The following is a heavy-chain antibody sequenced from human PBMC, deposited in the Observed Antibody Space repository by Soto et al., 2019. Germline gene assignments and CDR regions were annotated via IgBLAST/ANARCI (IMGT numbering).Heavy chain of an antibody. CDR2: ISAYNGNT. CDR1: GYTFTSYG. CDR3: ARSRRYYDFWSGYPRPYYFDY. Sequence: ASVKVSCKASGYTFTSYGISWVRQAPGQGLEWMGWISAYNGNTNYAQKLQGRVTMTTDTSTSTAYMELRSLRSDYTAVYFCARSRRYYDFWSGYPRPYYFDYWGQGTLVTSPQ. J-gene: IGHJ4*02. D-gene: IGHD3-3*01. V-gene: IGHV1-18*01.